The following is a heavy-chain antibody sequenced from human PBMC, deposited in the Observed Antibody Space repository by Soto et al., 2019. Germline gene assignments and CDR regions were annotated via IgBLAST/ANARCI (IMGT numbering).Heavy chain of an antibody. Sequence: PGGSLRLSCAASGFTFSSYSMNWVRQAPGKGLEWVSYISSSSSTIYYADSVKGRFTISRDNAKNSLYLQMNSLRAEDTAVYYCARDLDDAGYYDFWSGYYSHDAFDIWGQGTMVTVSS. D-gene: IGHD3-3*01. CDR3: ARDLDDAGYYDFWSGYYSHDAFDI. V-gene: IGHV3-48*01. CDR2: ISSSSSTI. CDR1: GFTFSSYS. J-gene: IGHJ3*02.